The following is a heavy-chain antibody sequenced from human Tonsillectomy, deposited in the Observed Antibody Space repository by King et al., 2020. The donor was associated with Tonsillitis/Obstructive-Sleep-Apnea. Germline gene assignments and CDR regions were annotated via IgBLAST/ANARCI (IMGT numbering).Heavy chain of an antibody. J-gene: IGHJ4*02. CDR2: ISSGNNSI. D-gene: IGHD4-23*01. CDR3: ARVSLDHGGNSAFDY. V-gene: IGHV3-21*01. CDR1: GFTFNTYN. Sequence: DVQLVESGGGLFKPGGSLRLSCAASGFTFNTYNMIWVRQAPGKGLEWVSSISSGNNSISYADPVRGRFTIPRDNAKNSLYLQMNSLRAEDTAMYYCARVSLDHGGNSAFDYWGQGTLVIVSS.